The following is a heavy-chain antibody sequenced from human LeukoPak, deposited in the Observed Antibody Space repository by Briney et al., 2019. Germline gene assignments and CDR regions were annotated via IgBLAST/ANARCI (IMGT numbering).Heavy chain of an antibody. CDR2: ISGSGDVT. J-gene: IGHJ6*02. CDR3: ARGPYYGMDV. CDR1: GFTLKYYA. V-gene: IGHV3-23*01. Sequence: GGSLRLSCAASGFTLKYYAMNWVRQAPGKGLEWVSGISGSGDVTDHADSVKGRFTISRDNSKNTLYLQMNSLRAEDTAVYYCARGPYYGMDVWGQGTTVTVSS.